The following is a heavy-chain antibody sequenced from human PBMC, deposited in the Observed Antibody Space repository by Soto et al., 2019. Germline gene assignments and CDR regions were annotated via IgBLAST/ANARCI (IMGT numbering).Heavy chain of an antibody. CDR3: ARDHTMTSWRGLSHYYYYGMDV. D-gene: IGHD3-10*01. Sequence: GGSLRLSCAASGFTFSSYGMHWVRQAPGKGLEWVAVIWYDGSNKYYADSVKGRFTISRDNSKNTLYLQMNSLRAEDTAVYYRARDHTMTSWRGLSHYYYYGMDVWGQGTTDTVSS. J-gene: IGHJ6*02. CDR1: GFTFSSYG. CDR2: IWYDGSNK. V-gene: IGHV3-33*01.